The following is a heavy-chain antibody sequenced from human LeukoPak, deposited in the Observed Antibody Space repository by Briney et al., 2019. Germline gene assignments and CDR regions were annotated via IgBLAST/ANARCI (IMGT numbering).Heavy chain of an antibody. CDR3: AARYCSSTTCLFDY. Sequence: PSETLSLTCTVSGDPISSSGYYWGWVRQPPGKGLEWIGSIYYSGSTYYNPSLKSRVTISEDTSKNQFSLKLSSVTAADTAVYYCAARYCSSTTCLFDYWGQGTLVSVSS. CDR1: GDPISSSGYY. V-gene: IGHV4-39*01. CDR2: IYYSGST. D-gene: IGHD2-2*01. J-gene: IGHJ4*02.